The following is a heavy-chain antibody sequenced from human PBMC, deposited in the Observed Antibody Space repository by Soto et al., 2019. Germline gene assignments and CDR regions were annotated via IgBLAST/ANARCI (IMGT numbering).Heavy chain of an antibody. D-gene: IGHD3-10*01. CDR3: ARGVHFVYYSSSDPSYYFDY. J-gene: IGHJ4*02. Sequence: PSETLSLTCTVSGGSISSGDYYWSWIRQPPGKGLEWIGYIYYSGSTYYNPSLKSRVTISVDTSENQFSLKLSSVTAADTAVYYCARGVHFVYYSSSDPSYYFDYWGQGTLVTVSS. CDR2: IYYSGST. V-gene: IGHV4-30-4*01. CDR1: GGSISSGDYY.